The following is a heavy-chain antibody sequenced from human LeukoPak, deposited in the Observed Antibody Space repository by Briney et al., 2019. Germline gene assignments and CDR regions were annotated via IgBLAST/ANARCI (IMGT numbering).Heavy chain of an antibody. CDR3: SKDSHD. V-gene: IGHV4-30-4*08. CDR2: IYPSGTT. J-gene: IGHJ4*02. CDR1: SGSINSGSSF. Sequence: PSQTLSLTCTVSSGSINSGSSFWSWVRQPPGTGLEWIEYIYPSGTTYYEPSLKSRVTISVDTSNNQFYLSLDSVTAADTAVYFCSKDSHDWGQGTLVIVSS. D-gene: IGHD2-21*01.